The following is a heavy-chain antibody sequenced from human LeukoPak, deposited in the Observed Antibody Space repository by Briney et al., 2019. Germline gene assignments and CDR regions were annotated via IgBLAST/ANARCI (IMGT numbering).Heavy chain of an antibody. CDR1: GGSISSYY. J-gene: IGHJ6*02. Sequence: SETLSLTCTVSGGSISSYYWSWIRQPPGKGLEWIGYIYYSGGTNYNPSLKSRVTISVDTSKNQFSLKLSPVTAADTAVYYCARVGATRNYYYYGMDVWGQGTTVTVSS. V-gene: IGHV4-59*08. D-gene: IGHD1-26*01. CDR3: ARVGATRNYYYYGMDV. CDR2: IYYSGGT.